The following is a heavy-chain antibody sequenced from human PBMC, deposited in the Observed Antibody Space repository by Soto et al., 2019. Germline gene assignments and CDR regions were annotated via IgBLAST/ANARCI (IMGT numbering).Heavy chain of an antibody. V-gene: IGHV4-34*01. CDR3: ARVDYGSVPTLYYYYYYMDV. J-gene: IGHJ6*03. D-gene: IGHD3-10*01. Sequence: PSETLSLTCAVYGGSFSGYYWSWIRQPPGKGLEWIGEINHSGSTNYNPSLKSRVTIPVDTSKNQFSLKLSSVTAADTAVYYCARVDYGSVPTLYYYYYYMDVWGKGTTVTVSS. CDR1: GGSFSGYY. CDR2: INHSGST.